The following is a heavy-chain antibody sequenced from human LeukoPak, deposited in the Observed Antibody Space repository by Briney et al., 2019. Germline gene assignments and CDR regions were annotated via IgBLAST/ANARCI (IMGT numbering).Heavy chain of an antibody. CDR3: ARDSCSLSSCPFFGY. CDR2: INPNTGGT. CDR1: GYTFTGYY. D-gene: IGHD2-2*01. J-gene: IGHJ4*02. Sequence: ASVKVSCKASGYTFTGYYIHWVRQAHGQGLEWMGWINPNTGGTNYAQKFQGRVTMTRDTSMTTAYMELSSLISDDTAVYYCARDSCSLSSCPFFGYWGQGILVTVSS. V-gene: IGHV1-2*02.